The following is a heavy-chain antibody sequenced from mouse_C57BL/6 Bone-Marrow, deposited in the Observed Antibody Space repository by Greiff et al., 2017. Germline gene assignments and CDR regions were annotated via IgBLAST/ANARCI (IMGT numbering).Heavy chain of an antibody. CDR3: ERGRGDGYYGCAY. D-gene: IGHD2-3*01. CDR1: YFAFMASA. J-gene: IGHJ3*01. CDR2: FTMYSDAT. Sequence: LKQSGAELVRPGSSVKLSCKDSYFAFMASALHWVKQRPGHGLAWIGSFTMYSDATEYSENFKGKGPLTANTSASTAYMEFSSLTSEDSAVYHCERGRGDGYYGCAYWGQGTLVTVSA. V-gene: IGHV1-49*01.